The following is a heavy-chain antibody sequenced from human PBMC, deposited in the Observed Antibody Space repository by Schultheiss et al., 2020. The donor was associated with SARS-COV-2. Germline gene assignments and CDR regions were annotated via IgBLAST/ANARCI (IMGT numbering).Heavy chain of an antibody. CDR3: ARVSIGYDYIWGSYRFKKGYFDY. D-gene: IGHD3-16*02. CDR2: ISGST. V-gene: IGHV4-59*01. CDR1: GGSISTYY. J-gene: IGHJ4*02. Sequence: SETLSLTCTVSGGSISTYYWTWIRQPPGKGLEWIGYISGSTNYNPSLKSRVTISVDTSKNQFSLKLSSVTATDTAVYYCARVSIGYDYIWGSYRFKKGYFDYWGQGTLVTVSS.